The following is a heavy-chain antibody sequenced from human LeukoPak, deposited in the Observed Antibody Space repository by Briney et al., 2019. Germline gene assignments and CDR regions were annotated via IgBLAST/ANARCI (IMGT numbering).Heavy chain of an antibody. Sequence: WISAYNGNTNYAQKLQGRVTMTTDTSTSTAYMELRSLRSDDTAVYYCARRTSRYYGMDVWGQGTTVTVSS. CDR2: ISAYNGNT. CDR3: ARRTSRYYGMDV. J-gene: IGHJ6*02. V-gene: IGHV1-18*01. D-gene: IGHD1-1*01.